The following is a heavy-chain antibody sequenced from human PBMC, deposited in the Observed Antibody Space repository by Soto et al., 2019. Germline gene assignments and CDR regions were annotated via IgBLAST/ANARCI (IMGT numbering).Heavy chain of an antibody. J-gene: IGHJ6*02. CDR1: GYTFTNYG. CDR3: AGGGSTGWLGVDSWHGVAL. D-gene: IGHD2-2*01. V-gene: IGHV1-3*01. Sequence: QVQLVQSGAEVKKPGASVTLSCTASGYTFTNYGVHWVRQAPGQRLEWMGWVNAGNGKTQYSQTSQGKVTITRAASMRTAYMSLSRLASEERAGYYCAGGGSTGWLGVDSWHGVALWGPGPTVHVSS. CDR2: VNAGNGKT.